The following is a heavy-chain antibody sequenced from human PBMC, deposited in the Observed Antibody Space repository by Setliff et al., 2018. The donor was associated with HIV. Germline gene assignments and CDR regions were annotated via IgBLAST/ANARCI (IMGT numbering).Heavy chain of an antibody. CDR1: GYTFSSYA. Sequence: SVNVSCKASGYTFSSYAISWVRQTPGQGLEWMGGIIPIFGTANYAQKFQGRVTITADESTSTAYMELSSLKSEDTAVYYCARSAGDSYDNSGQIWGAYFDYWGQGTLVTVSS. D-gene: IGHD3-22*01. CDR2: IIPIFGTA. CDR3: ARSAGDSYDNSGQIWGAYFDY. V-gene: IGHV1-69*13. J-gene: IGHJ4*02.